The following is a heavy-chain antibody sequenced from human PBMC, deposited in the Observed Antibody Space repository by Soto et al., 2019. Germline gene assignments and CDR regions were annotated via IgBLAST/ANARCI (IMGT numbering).Heavy chain of an antibody. CDR1: GYTFSTFG. D-gene: IGHD6-19*01. CDR2: ISAYTGNT. V-gene: IGHV1-18*01. Sequence: GASVKVSCKTSGYTFSTFGISWVRQAPGQGLEWMGWISAYTGNTNYAQKLQGRVTMTTDTATNTAYMELRSLRAEDTAVYYCARDRVAVAGRKHYYYGMDVWGQGTTVTVSS. CDR3: ARDRVAVAGRKHYYYGMDV. J-gene: IGHJ6*02.